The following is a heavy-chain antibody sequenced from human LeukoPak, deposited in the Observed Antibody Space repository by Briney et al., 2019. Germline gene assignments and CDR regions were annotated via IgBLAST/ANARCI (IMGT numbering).Heavy chain of an antibody. Sequence: GGSLRLSCAASVFTFSSYDLNWVRQAPGKGLEWVSYISSSGSTIYYADSVKGRFTISRDNSKNTLYLQMYSLRVEDTAVYYCASLDPIGDLSWLDYWGQGALVTVSS. V-gene: IGHV3-48*03. CDR2: ISSSGSTI. CDR3: ASLDPIGDLSWLDY. D-gene: IGHD3-10*01. CDR1: VFTFSSYD. J-gene: IGHJ4*02.